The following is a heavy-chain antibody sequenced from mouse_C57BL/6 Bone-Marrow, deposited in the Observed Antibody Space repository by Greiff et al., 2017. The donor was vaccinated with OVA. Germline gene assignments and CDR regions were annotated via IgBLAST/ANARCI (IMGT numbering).Heavy chain of an antibody. D-gene: IGHD2-4*01. J-gene: IGHJ2*01. CDR2: IDTETGGT. V-gene: IGHV1-15*01. CDR3: TRRDYYYDVGCDY. CDR1: GFTFTDYE. Sequence: VQLQQPGAELVRPGASVTLSCKASGFTFTDYEMHWVKQTPVHGLEWIGAIDTETGGTAYNQKFKGKAILTADKSSRTAYMGLRRLTSEDSAVNYCTRRDYYYDVGCDYWGQGTTLTVSS.